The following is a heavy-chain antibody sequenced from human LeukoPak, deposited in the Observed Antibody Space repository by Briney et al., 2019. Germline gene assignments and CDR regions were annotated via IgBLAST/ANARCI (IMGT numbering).Heavy chain of an antibody. J-gene: IGHJ4*02. CDR1: GDSISSGTYY. CDR2: IYTSGST. Sequence: PSETLSLTCTVSGDSISSGTYYWNWIRQPAGKGLEWIGRIYTSGSTNYNPSLRSRVTISVDTSEIQISLKLTSVTAADTAVYYCARDRQWLLDYWGQGTLVTVSS. CDR3: ARDRQWLLDY. V-gene: IGHV4-61*02. D-gene: IGHD6-19*01.